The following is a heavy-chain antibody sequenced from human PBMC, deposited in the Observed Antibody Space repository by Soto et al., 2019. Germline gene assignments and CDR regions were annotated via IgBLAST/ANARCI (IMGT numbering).Heavy chain of an antibody. Sequence: ASVKVSCKASGGTFSSYAISWVRQAPGQGLEWMGGIIPIFGTANYAQKFQGRVTITADESTSTAYMELSSLRSEDTAVYYCARDLKIAEDCSSTSCYRYYYYGMDVWGQGTTVTVSS. J-gene: IGHJ6*02. D-gene: IGHD2-2*01. CDR3: ARDLKIAEDCSSTSCYRYYYYGMDV. CDR1: GGTFSSYA. V-gene: IGHV1-69*13. CDR2: IIPIFGTA.